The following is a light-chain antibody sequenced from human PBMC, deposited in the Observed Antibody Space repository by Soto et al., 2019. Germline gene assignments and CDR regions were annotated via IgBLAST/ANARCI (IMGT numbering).Light chain of an antibody. J-gene: IGLJ1*01. CDR3: SSYAGSSNV. Sequence: QSVLTQPPSASGSAGQSVTISCTGTSSDVGGYKYVSWYQHHPGKAPKVIIYEVNKRPSGVPDRFSGSKSGNTASLTVSGLQAEDEADYYCSSYAGSSNVFGTGTKLTVL. CDR2: EVN. CDR1: SSDVGGYKY. V-gene: IGLV2-8*01.